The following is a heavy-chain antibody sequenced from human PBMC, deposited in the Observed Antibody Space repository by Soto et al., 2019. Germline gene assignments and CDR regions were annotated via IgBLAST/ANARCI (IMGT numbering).Heavy chain of an antibody. V-gene: IGHV3-23*01. CDR2: ISGSGGST. CDR1: GFTFSSYA. CDR3: AKGLRAVAAYGMDV. J-gene: IGHJ6*02. D-gene: IGHD6-19*01. Sequence: LSCAASGFTFSSYAMSWVRQAPGKGLEWVSAISGSGGSTYYADSVKGRFTISRDNSKNTLYLQMNSLRAEDTAVYYCAKGLRAVAAYGMDVWGQGTTVTVSS.